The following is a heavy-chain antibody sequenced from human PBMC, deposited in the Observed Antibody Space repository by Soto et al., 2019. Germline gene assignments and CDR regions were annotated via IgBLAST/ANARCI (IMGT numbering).Heavy chain of an antibody. CDR1: GGSISSYY. D-gene: IGHD4-17*01. J-gene: IGHJ4*02. Sequence: KASETLSLTCTVSGGSISSYYWSWIRQPPGKGLEWIGYIYYSGSTNYNPSLKSRVTISVDTSKNQFPLKLSSVTAADTAVYYCARDRYGDYVLDYWGQGTLVTVSS. V-gene: IGHV4-59*01. CDR3: ARDRYGDYVLDY. CDR2: IYYSGST.